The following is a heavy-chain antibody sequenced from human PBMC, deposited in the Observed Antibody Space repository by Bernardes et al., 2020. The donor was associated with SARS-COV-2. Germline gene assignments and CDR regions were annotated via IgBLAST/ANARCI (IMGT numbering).Heavy chain of an antibody. J-gene: IGHJ4*02. D-gene: IGHD1-20*01. CDR1: GFTFSSYG. V-gene: IGHV3-30*18. CDR2: ISYDGSNK. Sequence: GGSLRLSCAASGFTFSSYGMHWVRQAPGKGLEWVAVISYDGSNKYYADSVKGRFTISRDNSKNTLYLQMNSLRTEDTAVYYCAKELNWNHFDYWGQGSLVTVSS. CDR3: AKELNWNHFDY.